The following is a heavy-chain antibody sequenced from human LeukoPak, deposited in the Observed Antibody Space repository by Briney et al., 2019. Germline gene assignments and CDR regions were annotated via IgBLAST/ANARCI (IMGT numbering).Heavy chain of an antibody. CDR3: AKSTSSWERVDY. D-gene: IGHD6-13*01. V-gene: IGHV3-48*03. CDR1: GFTFSSYE. J-gene: IGHJ4*02. Sequence: GGSLRLSCAASGFTFSSYEMNWVRQAPGKGLEWISDISPSGRTMSYADSVKGRFTISRDNAKNSLYMQMNSLRAEDAAVYYCAKSTSSWERVDYWGQGPLVTVSS. CDR2: ISPSGRTM.